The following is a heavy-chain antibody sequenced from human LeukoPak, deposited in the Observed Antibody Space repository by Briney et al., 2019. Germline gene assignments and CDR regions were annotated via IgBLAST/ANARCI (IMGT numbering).Heavy chain of an antibody. CDR1: GFTFSSYA. J-gene: IGHJ4*02. CDR2: ISGSGGST. CDR3: AKDRRTMVRGVISGFDY. Sequence: GGSLRLSCSASGFTFSSYAMSWVRQAPRKGLEWVSAISGSGGSTYYADSVKGRFNISRDNSKNTLYLQLNSLRAEDTAVYYCAKDRRTMVRGVISGFDYWGQGTLVTVSS. D-gene: IGHD3-10*01. V-gene: IGHV3-23*01.